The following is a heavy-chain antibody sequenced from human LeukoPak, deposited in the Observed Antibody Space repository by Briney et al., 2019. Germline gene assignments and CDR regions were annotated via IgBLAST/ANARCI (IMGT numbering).Heavy chain of an antibody. V-gene: IGHV3-48*01. CDR2: ISSSSSTI. J-gene: IGHJ4*02. CDR1: GFTFNSYS. CDR3: ARDDSSGYYYRILGY. D-gene: IGHD3-22*01. Sequence: GGSLRLSCAASGFTFNSYSMNWVRQAPGKGLEWVSYISSSSSTIYYADSVKGRFTISRDNAKNSLYLQMNSLRAEDTAVYYCARDDSSGYYYRILGYWGQGTLVTVPS.